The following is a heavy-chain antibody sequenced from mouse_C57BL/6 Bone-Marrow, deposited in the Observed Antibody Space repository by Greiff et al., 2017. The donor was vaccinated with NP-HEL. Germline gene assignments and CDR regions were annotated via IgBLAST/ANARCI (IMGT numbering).Heavy chain of an antibody. CDR3: ERDDYDVAWYFDV. V-gene: IGHV1-64*01. CDR1: GYTFTSYW. J-gene: IGHJ1*03. Sequence: QVQLQQPGAELVKPGASVKLSCKASGYTFTSYWMHWVKQRPGQGLEWIGMIHPNSGSTNYNEKFKSKATLTVDKSSSTAYMQLSSLTSEDSAVYYCERDDYDVAWYFDVWGTGTTVTVSS. CDR2: IHPNSGST. D-gene: IGHD2-4*01.